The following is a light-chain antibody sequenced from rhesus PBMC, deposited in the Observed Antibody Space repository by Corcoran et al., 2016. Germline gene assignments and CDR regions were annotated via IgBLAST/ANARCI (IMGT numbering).Light chain of an antibody. CDR3: QHSFGTPFT. CDR1: ENINNY. J-gene: IGKJ3*01. Sequence: DIQLTQSPSSLSASVGDRVTITCRASENINNYLHWYQQKPGKAPNLRVYQASTLQSGVPSRFSGSGSGTDFTLTISSLQPEDFATYYCQHSFGTPFTFGPGTKLDIK. CDR2: QAS. V-gene: IGKV1-74*01.